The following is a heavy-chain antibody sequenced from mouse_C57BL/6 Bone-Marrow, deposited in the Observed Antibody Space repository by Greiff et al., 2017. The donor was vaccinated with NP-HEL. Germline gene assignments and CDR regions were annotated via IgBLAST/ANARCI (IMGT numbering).Heavy chain of an antibody. D-gene: IGHD2-4*01. CDR1: GYTFTSYW. CDR3: ARGYDYDGYYFDY. V-gene: IGHV1-50*01. CDR2: IDPSDSYT. Sequence: VQLQQPGAELVKPGASVKLSCKASGYTFTSYWMQWVKQRPGQGLEWIGEIDPSDSYTNYNQKFKGKATLTVDTSSSTAYMQLSSLTSEDSAVYYCARGYDYDGYYFDYWGQGTTLTVSS. J-gene: IGHJ2*01.